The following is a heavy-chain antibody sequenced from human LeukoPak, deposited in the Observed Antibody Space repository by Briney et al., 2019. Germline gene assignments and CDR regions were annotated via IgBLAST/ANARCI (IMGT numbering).Heavy chain of an antibody. J-gene: IGHJ5*02. Sequence: PSETLSLTCTVSGGSISSSSYYWGWIRQPPGKGLEWIGEINHSGSTNYNPSLKSRVTISVDTSKNQFSLKLSSVTAADTAVYYCAIRTGWSHGWFDPWGQGTLVTVSS. CDR3: AIRTGWSHGWFDP. V-gene: IGHV4-39*07. D-gene: IGHD2-15*01. CDR1: GGSISSSSYY. CDR2: INHSGST.